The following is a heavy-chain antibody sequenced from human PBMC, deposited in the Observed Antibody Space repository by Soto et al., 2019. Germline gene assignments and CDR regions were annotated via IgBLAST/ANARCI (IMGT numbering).Heavy chain of an antibody. V-gene: IGHV1-69*13. CDR3: ARGKFYCSGYDGMDV. CDR1: GGTFSSYA. D-gene: IGHD2-15*01. CDR2: IIPIFGTA. Sequence: SVKVSCKASGGTFSSYAISWVRQAPGQGLEWMGGIIPIFGTANYAQKFQGRVTITADESTSTAYMELSSLRSEDTAVYYCARGKFYCSGYDGMDVWGQGTTVTVSS. J-gene: IGHJ6*02.